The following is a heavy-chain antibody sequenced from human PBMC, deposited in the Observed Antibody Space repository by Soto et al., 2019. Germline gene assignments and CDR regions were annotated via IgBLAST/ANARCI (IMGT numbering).Heavy chain of an antibody. CDR1: GYSISSGFS. Sequence: LSLTCAVSGYSISSGFSWGWIRQPPGKGLEWIGSIDHSGSTHYNASLKIRLSISLDTSKNQFSLKLRSVTAADTAVYYCARDWGSGYYHFEPWGQGTLVTVSS. J-gene: IGHJ5*02. V-gene: IGHV4-38-2*02. D-gene: IGHD5-12*01. CDR2: IDHSGST. CDR3: ARDWGSGYYHFEP.